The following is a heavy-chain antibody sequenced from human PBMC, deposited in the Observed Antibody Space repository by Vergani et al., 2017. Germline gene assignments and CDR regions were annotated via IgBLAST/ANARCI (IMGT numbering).Heavy chain of an antibody. V-gene: IGHV2-26*01. CDR2: IFSNDEK. J-gene: IGHJ6*02. D-gene: IGHD3-10*01. CDR3: ARVRITMVRGSYYYGMDV. Sequence: QVTLKESGPVLVKPTETLTLTCTVSGFSLSNARMGVSWIRQPPGKALEWLAHIFSNDEKSYSTSLKSRLTISKDTSKSQVVLTMTNMDPVDTATYYCARVRITMVRGSYYYGMDVWGQGTTVTVSS. CDR1: GFSLSNARMG.